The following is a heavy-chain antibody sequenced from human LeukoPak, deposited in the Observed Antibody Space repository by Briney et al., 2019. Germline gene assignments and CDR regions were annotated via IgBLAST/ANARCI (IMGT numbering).Heavy chain of an antibody. CDR3: ARGPLVGATTRSGIDY. J-gene: IGHJ4*02. CDR2: ISYDGSNK. Sequence: GGSLRLSCAASGFTFSSYAMHWVRQAPGKGLEWVAVISYDGSNKYYADSVKGRFTISRDNSKNTLYLQMNSLRAEDTAVYYCARGPLVGATTRSGIDYWGQGTLDTVSS. D-gene: IGHD1-26*01. V-gene: IGHV3-30-3*01. CDR1: GFTFSSYA.